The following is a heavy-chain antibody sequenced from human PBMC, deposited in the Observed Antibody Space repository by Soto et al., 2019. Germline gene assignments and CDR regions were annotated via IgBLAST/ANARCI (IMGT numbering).Heavy chain of an antibody. CDR3: ARVGGYDSAFDI. J-gene: IGHJ3*02. Sequence: QVQLQQWGAGLLKPSETLSLTCAVYGGSFSGYYWSWIRQPPGKGLEWIGEINHSGSTNYNPSLTSRVTISVDTSKNQFSLKLSSLTAPATAVYYCARVGGYDSAFDIWGQGTMVTVSS. D-gene: IGHD5-12*01. CDR1: GGSFSGYY. V-gene: IGHV4-34*01. CDR2: INHSGST.